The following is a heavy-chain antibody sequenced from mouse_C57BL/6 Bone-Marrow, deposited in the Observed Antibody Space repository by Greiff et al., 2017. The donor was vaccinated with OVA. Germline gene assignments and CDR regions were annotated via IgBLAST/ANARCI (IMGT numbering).Heavy chain of an antibody. CDR3: TVTGYWYFDV. J-gene: IGHJ1*03. D-gene: IGHD4-1*01. CDR1: GFNIKDDY. CDR2: IDPENGDT. V-gene: IGHV14-4*01. Sequence: EVKVVESGAELVRPGASVKLSCTASGFNIKDDYMHWVKQRPEQGLEWIGWIDPENGDTEYASKFQGKATITADTSSNTAYLQLSSLTSEDTAVYYCTVTGYWYFDVWGTGTTVTVSS.